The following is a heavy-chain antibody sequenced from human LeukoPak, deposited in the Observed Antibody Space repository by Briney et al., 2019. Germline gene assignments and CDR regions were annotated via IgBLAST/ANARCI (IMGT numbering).Heavy chain of an antibody. CDR2: INPNSGDT. D-gene: IGHD1-26*01. J-gene: IGHJ4*02. CDR3: ARDAWLVGTTNLYYFDY. V-gene: IGHV1-2*02. CDR1: EYTFTDYY. Sequence: GASVKVSCKASEYTFTDYYMHWVRQAPGQGLEWMGWINPNSGDTNYAQKVQGRVTMTRDPSISTAYMALTRLRSDDTAVYYCARDAWLVGTTNLYYFDYWGQGTLVTVSS.